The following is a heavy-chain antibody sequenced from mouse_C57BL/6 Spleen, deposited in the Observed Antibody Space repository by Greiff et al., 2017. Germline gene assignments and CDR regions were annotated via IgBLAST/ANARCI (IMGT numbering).Heavy chain of an antibody. CDR3: ARGLTGIFDY. V-gene: IGHV1-54*01. D-gene: IGHD4-1*01. CDR2: INPGSGGT. J-gene: IGHJ2*01. Sequence: VQLVESGAELVRPGTSVKVSCKASGYAFTNYLIEWVKQRPGQGLEWIGVINPGSGGTNYNEKFKGKATLTADKSSSTAYMQLSSLTSEDSAVYFCARGLTGIFDYWGQGTTLTVSS. CDR1: GYAFTNYL.